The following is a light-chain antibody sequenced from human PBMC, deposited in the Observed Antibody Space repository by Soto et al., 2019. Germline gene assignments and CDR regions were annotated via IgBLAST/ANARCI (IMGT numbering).Light chain of an antibody. CDR1: QTISSW. CDR3: QHYKSYPYS. Sequence: DIRMTQSPSTLSASVGDRVTITCRASQTISSWLAWYQQKPGKVPKLLIYKASSLESGVPSRFSGSGSGTEFTLTISSVQPDDFATYYCQHYKSYPYSFGQGTNLEIK. J-gene: IGKJ2*03. CDR2: KAS. V-gene: IGKV1-5*03.